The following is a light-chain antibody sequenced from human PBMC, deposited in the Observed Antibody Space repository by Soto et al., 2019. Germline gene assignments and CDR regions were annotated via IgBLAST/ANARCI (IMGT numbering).Light chain of an antibody. CDR3: QQRSNWPPSIT. CDR2: GAS. J-gene: IGKJ5*01. V-gene: IGKV3-15*01. CDR1: QSIKNL. Sequence: TQSPATLSVSPGEGATLSCRASQSIKNLLAWYQQRPGQSPRLLFYGASTRATGVPARFSGSGSGTEFTLAISSLQSEDFAVYYCQQRSNWPPSITFGQGTRLEIK.